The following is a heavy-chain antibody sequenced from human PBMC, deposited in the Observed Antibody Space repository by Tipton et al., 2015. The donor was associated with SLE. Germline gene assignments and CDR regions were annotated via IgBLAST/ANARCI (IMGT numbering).Heavy chain of an antibody. Sequence: LRLSCTVSGGSVSSGSYYWSWIRQPPGKGLEWIGYIYYSGSTNYNPSLKSRVTISVDTSKNQFSLKLSSVTAADTAVYYCARDSRGGGYWGQGTLVTVSS. D-gene: IGHD3-16*01. CDR2: IYYSGST. J-gene: IGHJ4*02. V-gene: IGHV4-61*01. CDR1: GGSVSSGSYY. CDR3: ARDSRGGGY.